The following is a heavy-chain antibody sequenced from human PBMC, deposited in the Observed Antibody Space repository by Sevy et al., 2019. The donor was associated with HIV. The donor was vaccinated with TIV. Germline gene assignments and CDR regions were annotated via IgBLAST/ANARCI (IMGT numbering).Heavy chain of an antibody. J-gene: IGHJ5*02. Sequence: GGSLRLSCAASGFTFSSYSMNWVRQAPGKWLEWVSSISSSSSYMSYADSVKGRFTISRDNAKNSLYLQMNSLRAEDTAVYYCARAPENYCSGGSCYHHWGPGTLVTVSS. V-gene: IGHV3-21*01. CDR1: GFTFSSYS. CDR3: ARAPENYCSGGSCYHH. D-gene: IGHD2-15*01. CDR2: ISSSSSYM.